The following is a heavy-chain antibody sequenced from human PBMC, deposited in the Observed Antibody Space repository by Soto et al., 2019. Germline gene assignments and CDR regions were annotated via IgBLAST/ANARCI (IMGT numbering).Heavy chain of an antibody. CDR1: GGSISTVGHY. CDR2: ILHTGGT. J-gene: IGHJ4*02. Sequence: SETLSLTCSVSGGSISTVGHYWTWIRQPPGKGLEWIGYILHTGGTQYNPSLKSRVSMSVDKSKNQFSLHLTSVTAADTAVYYCARLQFGEGFDYWGQGALVTVSS. CDR3: ARLQFGEGFDY. D-gene: IGHD3-10*01. V-gene: IGHV4-30-2*01.